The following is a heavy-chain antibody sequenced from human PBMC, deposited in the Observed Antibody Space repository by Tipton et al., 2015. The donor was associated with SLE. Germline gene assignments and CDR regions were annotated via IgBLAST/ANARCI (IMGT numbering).Heavy chain of an antibody. CDR1: GGSISSSSYY. V-gene: IGHV4-39*07. J-gene: IGHJ4*02. D-gene: IGHD7-27*01. Sequence: TLSLTCTVSGGSISSSSYYWDWIRQPPGKGLMLIGSISYSGATSYNPSLKSRVTISVDTSKNHFSLSLISVTAADTAVYYCARLTPWGYDYWGPGMLVTVPS. CDR3: ARLTPWGYDY. CDR2: ISYSGAT.